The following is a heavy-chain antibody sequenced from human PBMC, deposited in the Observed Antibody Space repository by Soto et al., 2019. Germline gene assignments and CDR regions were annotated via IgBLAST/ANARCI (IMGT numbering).Heavy chain of an antibody. CDR1: GFTFSSYS. CDR3: ARNESSNIYGMDV. J-gene: IGHJ6*02. V-gene: IGHV3-21*01. D-gene: IGHD6-6*01. Sequence: XVSLRLSCAASGFTFSSYSMNWVRQAPGKGLEWVSSINSGSFSINYADSVKGRFSISRDNAQNSLHLQMNNLRAEDTAVYYCARNESSNIYGMDVWGQGTTVTVSS. CDR2: INSGSFSI.